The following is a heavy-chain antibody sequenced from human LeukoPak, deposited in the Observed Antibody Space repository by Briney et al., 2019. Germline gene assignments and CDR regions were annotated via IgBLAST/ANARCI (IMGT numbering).Heavy chain of an antibody. V-gene: IGHV3-74*01. CDR3: AKTYYYGSGSLDY. Sequence: GGSLRLSCAASGFTFSSYWMHWVRQAPGKGLVWVSRINSDGSSTSYADSVKGRFTISRDNAKNTLYLQMNSLRAEDTAVYYCAKTYYYGSGSLDYWGQGTLVTVSS. CDR2: INSDGSST. J-gene: IGHJ4*02. D-gene: IGHD3-10*01. CDR1: GFTFSSYW.